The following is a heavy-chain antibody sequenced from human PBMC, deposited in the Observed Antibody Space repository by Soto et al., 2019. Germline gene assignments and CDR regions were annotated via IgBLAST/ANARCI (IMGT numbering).Heavy chain of an antibody. CDR3: ARQSHYGSSWPFDY. V-gene: IGHV4-39*01. J-gene: IGHJ4*02. CDR1: GGSISSSSYY. CDR2: IYYSGST. D-gene: IGHD6-13*01. Sequence: SETLSLTCTVSGGSISSSSYYWVWIRQPPGKGLEWIGSIYYSGSTYYNPSLKSRVTISVDTSKNRFSLKLSSVTAADTAVYYCARQSHYGSSWPFDYWGQGTLVTVS.